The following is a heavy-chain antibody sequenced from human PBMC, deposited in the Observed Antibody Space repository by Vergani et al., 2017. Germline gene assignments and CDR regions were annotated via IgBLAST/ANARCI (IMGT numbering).Heavy chain of an antibody. CDR1: GGTFSSYA. CDR2: ITPIFGTA. D-gene: IGHD2-2*01. V-gene: IGHV1-69*01. CDR3: ARGAFVVPAARGFWFDP. J-gene: IGHJ5*02. Sequence: QVQLVQSGAEVKKPGSSVKVSCKASGGTFSSYAISWVRQAPGQGLEWMGGITPIFGTANYAQKFQGRVTITADESPSTAYMELSSMRSEDTAVYYCARGAFVVPAARGFWFDPWGQGTLVTVSS.